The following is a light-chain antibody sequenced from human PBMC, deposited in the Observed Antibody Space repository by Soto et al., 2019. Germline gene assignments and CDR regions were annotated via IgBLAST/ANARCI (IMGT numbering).Light chain of an antibody. J-gene: IGKJ1*01. V-gene: IGKV1-5*03. CDR1: QTISSW. CDR3: QQNNNYPGA. Sequence: IQMTQSPCTLSASVWERVTMSWRASQTISSWLAWYQQKPGKAPKLLIYKASTLKSGVPSRFSGSGSGTEFTLTISSLQRHDVEAYHCQQNNNYPGAFGQGTKVDIK. CDR2: KAS.